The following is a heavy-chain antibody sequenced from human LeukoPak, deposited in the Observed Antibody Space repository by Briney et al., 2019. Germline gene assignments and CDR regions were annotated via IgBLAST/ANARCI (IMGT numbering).Heavy chain of an antibody. V-gene: IGHV3-23*01. Sequence: GGSLRLSCAASGFTFSSYAMSWVRQAPGKGLEWVSAICGSGGSTYYADSVKGRFTISRDNSKNTLYLQMNSLRAEDTAVYYCAKDQVITIFGVVSQGGLDYWGQGTLVTVSS. J-gene: IGHJ4*02. D-gene: IGHD3-3*01. CDR2: ICGSGGST. CDR1: GFTFSSYA. CDR3: AKDQVITIFGVVSQGGLDY.